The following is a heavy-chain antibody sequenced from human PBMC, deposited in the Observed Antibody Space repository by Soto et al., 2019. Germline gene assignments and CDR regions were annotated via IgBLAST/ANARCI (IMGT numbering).Heavy chain of an antibody. CDR1: GFTFSSYA. CDR2: ISYDGSNK. D-gene: IGHD3-10*01. V-gene: IGHV3-30-3*01. J-gene: IGHJ4*02. CDR3: ARGMVRGVIITEFDY. Sequence: ESGGGVVQPGRSLRLSCAASGFTFSSYAMHWVRQAPGKGLEWVAVISYDGSNKYYADSVKGRFTISRDNSKNTLYLQMNSLRAEDTAVYYCARGMVRGVIITEFDYWGQGTLVTVSS.